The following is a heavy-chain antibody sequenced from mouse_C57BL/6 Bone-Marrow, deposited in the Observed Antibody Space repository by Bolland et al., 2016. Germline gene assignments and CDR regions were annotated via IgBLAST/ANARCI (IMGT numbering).Heavy chain of an antibody. J-gene: IGHJ2*01. CDR2: GT. CDR3: AKSLLQGYFDY. Sequence: GTSYNQKFKGKATLTVDKSSSTAYMELRSLTSEDSAVYYCAKSLLQGYFDYWGQGT. D-gene: IGHD1-1*01. V-gene: IGHV1-26*01.